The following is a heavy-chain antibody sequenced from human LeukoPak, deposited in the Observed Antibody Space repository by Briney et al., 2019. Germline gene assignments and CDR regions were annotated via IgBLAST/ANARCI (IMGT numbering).Heavy chain of an antibody. V-gene: IGHV1-18*01. CDR1: GYTFTSYA. CDR2: ISVYNGNT. J-gene: IGHJ5*02. CDR3: ARTRSEVLVVPAANHRRGWFDP. Sequence: GASVKVSCKASGYTFTSYAMNWVRQAPGQGLEWMGWISVYNGNTNYAQKLQGRVTMTTDTSTYTAYMELRSLRSDDTAVYYCARTRSEVLVVPAANHRRGWFDPWGQGTLVTVSS. D-gene: IGHD2-2*01.